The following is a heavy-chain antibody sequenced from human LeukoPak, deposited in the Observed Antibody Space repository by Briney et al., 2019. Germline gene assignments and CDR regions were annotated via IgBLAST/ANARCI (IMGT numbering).Heavy chain of an antibody. D-gene: IGHD1-14*01. J-gene: IGHJ5*02. CDR3: ARDIPGWFDP. V-gene: IGHV3-48*04. CDR1: GFPFSDYS. CDR2: IGISSGNT. Sequence: GALRLSCTASGFPFSDYSMNWVRQAPGKGLEWISYIGISSGNTKYADSVRGRFTISADNAKNSLYLQMNSLRAEDTAVYYCARDIPGWFDPWGQGTLVTVSS.